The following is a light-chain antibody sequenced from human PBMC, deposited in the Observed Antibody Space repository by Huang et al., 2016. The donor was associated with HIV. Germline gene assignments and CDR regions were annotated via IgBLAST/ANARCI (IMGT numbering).Light chain of an antibody. CDR1: QTINKY. CDR2: AAS. Sequence: DIQMTQSPSSLSASVVDRVTITCRASQTINKYLNWYQQKPGKAPKLLIFAASSLQSGVPSKVSGRGSGTVFTLTSSSLQPEDFATYYCQQSYNTPSTCGQGTRLEIK. V-gene: IGKV1-39*01. CDR3: QQSYNTPST. J-gene: IGKJ2*01.